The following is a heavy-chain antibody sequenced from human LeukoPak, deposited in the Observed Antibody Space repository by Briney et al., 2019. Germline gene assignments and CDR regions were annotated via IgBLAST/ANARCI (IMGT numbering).Heavy chain of an antibody. J-gene: IGHJ4*02. CDR2: IYYSGST. CDR3: ARGPDSSGYHFDY. V-gene: IGHV4-59*01. Sequence: SETLSLTCTVSGGTISSYYWSWIRQPPGKGLEWIGYIYYSGSTNYNPSLKSRVTISVDTSKNQFSLRLTSVTAADTAVYYCARGPDSSGYHFDYWGQGTLVTVSS. D-gene: IGHD3-22*01. CDR1: GGTISSYY.